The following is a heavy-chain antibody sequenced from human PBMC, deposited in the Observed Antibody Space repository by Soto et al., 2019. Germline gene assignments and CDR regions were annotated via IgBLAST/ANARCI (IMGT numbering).Heavy chain of an antibody. D-gene: IGHD1-26*01. CDR2: INAGNGNT. Sequence: GASVKVSCKASGYTFTSYAMHWVRQAPGQRLEWMGWINAGNGNTKYSQKFQGRVTITRDTSASTAYMELSSLRAEDTALYYCAIEKVGATSVHVFDIWGQGTMVTVSS. V-gene: IGHV1-3*01. CDR1: GYTFTSYA. CDR3: AIEKVGATSVHVFDI. J-gene: IGHJ3*02.